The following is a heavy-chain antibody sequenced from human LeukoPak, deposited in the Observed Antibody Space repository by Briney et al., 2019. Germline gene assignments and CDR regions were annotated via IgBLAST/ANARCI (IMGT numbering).Heavy chain of an antibody. Sequence: PGRSLRLSCAASGFTFDDYAMHWVRQAPGKGLEWVSGISWNSGSIGYADSVKGRFTISRDNAKNSLYLQMNSLRAEDTALYYCAKDIAVFRAAAADFDAFDIWGQGTMVTVSS. CDR2: ISWNSGSI. J-gene: IGHJ3*02. D-gene: IGHD6-13*01. V-gene: IGHV3-9*01. CDR1: GFTFDDYA. CDR3: AKDIAVFRAAAADFDAFDI.